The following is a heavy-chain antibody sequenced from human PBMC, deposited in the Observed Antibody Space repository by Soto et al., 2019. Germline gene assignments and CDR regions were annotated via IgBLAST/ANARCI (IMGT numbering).Heavy chain of an antibody. J-gene: IGHJ4*02. CDR1: GGSFSDYY. CDR2: INHSGIT. V-gene: IGHV4-34*01. Sequence: QVQIQQWGAGLLKPAETLSLTCAVYGGSFSDYYWSWIRQPPGKGLEWIGEINHSGITNYSTSLKSRVTMSVDTTKNQFSLKLTSVTAADTALYYCARFPFDSNDWTNPRYFDIWGQGTLVTVSS. CDR3: ARFPFDSNDWTNPRYFDI. D-gene: IGHD3-22*01.